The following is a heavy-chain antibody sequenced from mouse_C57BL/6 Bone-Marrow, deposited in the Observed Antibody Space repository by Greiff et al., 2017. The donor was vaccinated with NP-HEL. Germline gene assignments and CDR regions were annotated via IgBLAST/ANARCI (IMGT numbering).Heavy chain of an antibody. D-gene: IGHD2-1*01. CDR3: ARGGGNSWYFDV. J-gene: IGHJ1*03. Sequence: VQLQEPGAELVRPGASVKLSCKASGYTFTSYGISWVKQRTGQGLEWIGEIYPRSGSTYYNEKFKGKATLTVDKSSSTAYMELRSLTSEDSAVYFCARGGGNSWYFDVWGTGTTLTVSS. CDR1: GYTFTSYG. V-gene: IGHV1-81*01. CDR2: IYPRSGST.